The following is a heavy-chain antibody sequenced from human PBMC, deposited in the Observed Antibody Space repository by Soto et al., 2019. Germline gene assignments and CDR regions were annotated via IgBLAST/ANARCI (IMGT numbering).Heavy chain of an antibody. CDR1: GGSVSSGSYY. CDR3: ATHYYDSSGQPYYFDY. Sequence: SETLSLTCTVSGGSVSSGSYYWSWIRHPPGKGLEWIGYIYYSGSTNYNPSLKSRVTISVDTSKNQFSLKLSSVTAADTAVYYCATHYYDSSGQPYYFDYWGQGTLVTVSS. D-gene: IGHD3-22*01. CDR2: IYYSGST. V-gene: IGHV4-61*01. J-gene: IGHJ4*02.